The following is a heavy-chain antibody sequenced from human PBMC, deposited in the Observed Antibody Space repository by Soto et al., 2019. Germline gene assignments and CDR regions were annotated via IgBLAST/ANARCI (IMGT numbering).Heavy chain of an antibody. V-gene: IGHV1-18*01. J-gene: IGHJ5*02. D-gene: IGHD2-2*01. Sequence: ASVKVSCKASGYTFTSYGISWVRQAPGQGLEWMGIINPSGGSTNYAQKFQGRVSMTTDTSTTTAYMELRSLRSDDTAVYYCARVVPGAEAWFGPWGQGTLVTVSS. CDR3: ARVVPGAEAWFGP. CDR2: INPSGGST. CDR1: GYTFTSYG.